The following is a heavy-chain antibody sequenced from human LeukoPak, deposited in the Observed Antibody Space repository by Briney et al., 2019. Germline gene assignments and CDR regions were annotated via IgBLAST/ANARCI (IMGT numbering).Heavy chain of an antibody. CDR2: ISYDGSNK. V-gene: IGHV3-30-3*01. D-gene: IGHD3-22*01. CDR3: ARDPSSGYYYYFDY. J-gene: IGHJ4*02. CDR1: GFTFNNYA. Sequence: GGSLRLSCAVSGFTFNNYAMHWVRQAPGKGLEWVPVISYDGSNKYYADSVKGRFTISRDNSKNTLYLQMNSLRAEDTAVYYCARDPSSGYYYYFDYWGQGTLVTVSS.